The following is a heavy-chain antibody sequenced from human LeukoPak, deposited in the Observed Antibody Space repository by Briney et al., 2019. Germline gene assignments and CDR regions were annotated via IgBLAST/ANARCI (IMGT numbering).Heavy chain of an antibody. CDR1: GGSISSYY. V-gene: IGHV4-4*07. J-gene: IGHJ5*02. CDR3: ARGRYCSGGSCYGFDP. CDR2: IYTSGST. Sequence: SETLSLTCTVSGGSISSYYWSWIRQPAGKGLEWIGRIYTSGSTNYDPSLKSRVTMSVDTSKNQFSLKLSSVTAADTAVYYCARGRYCSGGSCYGFDPWGQGTLVTVSS. D-gene: IGHD2-15*01.